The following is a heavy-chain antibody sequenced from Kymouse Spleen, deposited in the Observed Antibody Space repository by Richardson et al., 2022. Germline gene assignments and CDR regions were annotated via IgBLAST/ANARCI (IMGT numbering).Heavy chain of an antibody. CDR1: GGSFSGYY. D-gene: IGHD3-22*01. CDR3: ARGWDYYDSSGYYSYYYYYYGMDV. V-gene: IGHV4-34*01. Sequence: QVQLQQWGAGLLKPSETLSLTCAVYGGSFSGYYWSWIRQPPGKGLEWIGEINHSGSTNYNPSLKSRVTISVDTSKNQFSLKLSSVTAADTAVYYCARGWDYYDSSGYYSYYYYYYGMDVWGQGTTVTVSS. CDR2: INHSGST. J-gene: IGHJ6*02.